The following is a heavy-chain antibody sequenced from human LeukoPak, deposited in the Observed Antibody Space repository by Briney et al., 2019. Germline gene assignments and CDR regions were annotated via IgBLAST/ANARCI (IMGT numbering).Heavy chain of an antibody. D-gene: IGHD5-18*01. CDR3: ARDPSIYSSLGDYYYYMDV. V-gene: IGHV3-33*01. Sequence: GGSLRLSCAASGFTFSSYGMHWVRQAPGKGLEWVAVIWYDGSNKYYADSVKGRFTISRDNSKNTLYLQMNSLRAEDTAVYYCARDPSIYSSLGDYYYYMDVWGKGTTVTVSS. CDR1: GFTFSSYG. J-gene: IGHJ6*03. CDR2: IWYDGSNK.